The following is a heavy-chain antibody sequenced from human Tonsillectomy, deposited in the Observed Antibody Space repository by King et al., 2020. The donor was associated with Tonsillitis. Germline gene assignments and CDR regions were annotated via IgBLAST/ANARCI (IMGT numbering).Heavy chain of an antibody. V-gene: IGHV4-59*08. CDR2: IYCSGST. CDR3: ARGETYGDILFDC. CDR1: GGSISTYH. D-gene: IGHD4-17*01. Sequence: QLQESGPGLVKPSETLSLTCTVSGGSISTYHWSWIRQPPGKGLEWIGYIYCSGSTNYNPSFKSRVTMSVDTSKNQFSLKLNSVTAADTAVYYCARGETYGDILFDCWGQGTLVTVSS. J-gene: IGHJ4*02.